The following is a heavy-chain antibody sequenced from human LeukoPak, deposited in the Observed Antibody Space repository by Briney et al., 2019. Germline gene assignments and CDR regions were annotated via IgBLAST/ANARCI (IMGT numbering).Heavy chain of an antibody. Sequence: SETLSLTCTVSDGSISSSSYYWGWIRQPPGKGLEWIGSIYYSGSTYYNPSLKSRVTISVDTSKNQFSLKLSSVTAADTAVYYCARRGYCSSTSCRNWFDPWGQGTLVTVSS. V-gene: IGHV4-39*01. CDR3: ARRGYCSSTSCRNWFDP. J-gene: IGHJ5*02. D-gene: IGHD2-2*01. CDR1: DGSISSSSYY. CDR2: IYYSGST.